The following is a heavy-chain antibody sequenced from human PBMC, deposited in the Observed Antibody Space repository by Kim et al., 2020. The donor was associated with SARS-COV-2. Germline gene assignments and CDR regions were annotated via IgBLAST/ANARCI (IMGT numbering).Heavy chain of an antibody. J-gene: IGHJ4*02. CDR1: GFTFSSYG. CDR3: AKDQQLVLGTHNEAMDY. CDR2: ISYDGSNK. Sequence: GGSLRLSCAASGFTFSSYGMHWVRQAPGKGLEWVAVISYDGSNKYYADSVKGRFTISRDNSKNTLYLQMNSLRAEDTAVYYCAKDQQLVLGTHNEAMDYWGQGTLVTVSS. V-gene: IGHV3-30*18. D-gene: IGHD6-13*01.